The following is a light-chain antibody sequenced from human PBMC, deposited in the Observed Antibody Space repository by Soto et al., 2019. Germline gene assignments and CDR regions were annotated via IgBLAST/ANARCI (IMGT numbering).Light chain of an antibody. V-gene: IGLV2-14*01. J-gene: IGLJ2*01. CDR2: GVT. Sequence: QSALTQPASVSGSPGPSITISCTGTSSDVGGYNYVSWYQQNPGKAPKLMLYGVTNRPSGVSNRFSGSKSGNTASLTISGLQAEDEGDYYCSSYTGSRTIAVVFGGGTKLTVL. CDR1: SSDVGGYNY. CDR3: SSYTGSRTIAVV.